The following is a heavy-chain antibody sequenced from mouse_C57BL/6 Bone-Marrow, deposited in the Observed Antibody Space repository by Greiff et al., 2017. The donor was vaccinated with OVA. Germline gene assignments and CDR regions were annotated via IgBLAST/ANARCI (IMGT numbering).Heavy chain of an antibody. V-gene: IGHV14-4*01. Sequence: EVQLQQSGAELVRPGASVKLSCTASGFNIKDDYMHWVKQRPEQGLEWIGWIDPENGDTEYASKFQGKATITADTSSNTAYLQLSSLTSEDTAVYYCTTAVTTAKYFDYWGQGTTLTVSS. D-gene: IGHD1-2*01. CDR3: TTAVTTAKYFDY. J-gene: IGHJ2*01. CDR2: IDPENGDT. CDR1: GFNIKDDY.